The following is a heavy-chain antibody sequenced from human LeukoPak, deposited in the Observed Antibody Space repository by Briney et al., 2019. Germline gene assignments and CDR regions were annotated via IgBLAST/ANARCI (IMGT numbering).Heavy chain of an antibody. J-gene: IGHJ4*02. CDR3: ASEVGATNEIDY. V-gene: IGHV4-30-2*01. Sequence: PSQTLSLTCAVSGGSISSGGYSWSWIRQPPGKGLEWIGYIYQSGSTYYNPSLESRVTISVDTSKNQFSLKLSSVTAADTAVYYCASEVGATNEIDYWGQGTLVTVSS. CDR1: GGSISSGGYS. D-gene: IGHD1-26*01. CDR2: IYQSGST.